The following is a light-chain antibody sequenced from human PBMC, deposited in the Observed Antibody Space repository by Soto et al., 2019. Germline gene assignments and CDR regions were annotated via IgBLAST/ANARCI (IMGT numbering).Light chain of an antibody. CDR1: QTIDSW. CDR2: KAS. V-gene: IGKV1-5*03. J-gene: IGKJ1*01. Sequence: DIQMTQSHSTLSASVGDRVTITCRASQTIDSWLSWYQQRPGKPPNLLIYKASTLESGVPSRFSGSGSGTEFTLTINSLQADDFATYYCQQYHIYSVTFGQGTKVEIK. CDR3: QQYHIYSVT.